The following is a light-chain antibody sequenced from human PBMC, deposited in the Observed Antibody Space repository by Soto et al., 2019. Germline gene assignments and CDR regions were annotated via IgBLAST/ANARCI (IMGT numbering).Light chain of an antibody. CDR3: QQYGTSPLT. Sequence: EIVMTQSPATLSVSPGERATLSCRASQSFGTNLAWYQQTPGQAPRLLIYGASSRATGIPDRFSGSGSGTDFTLTISRLEPEDFAVYYCQQYGTSPLTFGGGTKVDIK. CDR2: GAS. V-gene: IGKV3-20*01. J-gene: IGKJ4*01. CDR1: QSFGTN.